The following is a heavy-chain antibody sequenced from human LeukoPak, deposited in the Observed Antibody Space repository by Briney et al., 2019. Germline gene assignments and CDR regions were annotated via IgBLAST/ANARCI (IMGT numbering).Heavy chain of an antibody. V-gene: IGHV4-59*01. CDR1: GGSLSRYY. CDR2: IYFSGST. D-gene: IGHD2-2*01. Sequence: SETLSLTCTVSGGSLSRYYWSWLRQPPGKGLEWIGYIYFSGSTNYNPSLKSRVTISVDTSKNQFSLKLSSVTAADTAVYYCARDRRGYCSSTSCPMGWFDPWGQGTLVTVSS. J-gene: IGHJ5*02. CDR3: ARDRRGYCSSTSCPMGWFDP.